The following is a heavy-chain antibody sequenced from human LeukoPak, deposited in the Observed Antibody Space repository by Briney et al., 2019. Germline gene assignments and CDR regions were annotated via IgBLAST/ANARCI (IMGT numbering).Heavy chain of an antibody. Sequence: GGSLRLSCAASGFTFSSYAMHWVRQAPGKGLELVAVISYDGSNKYYADSVKGRFTISRDNSKNTLYLQMNSLRAEDTAVYYCARDSYIVVVVAAPGGMDVWGQGTTVTVSS. CDR2: ISYDGSNK. V-gene: IGHV3-30*04. CDR1: GFTFSSYA. CDR3: ARDSYIVVVVAAPGGMDV. D-gene: IGHD2-15*01. J-gene: IGHJ6*02.